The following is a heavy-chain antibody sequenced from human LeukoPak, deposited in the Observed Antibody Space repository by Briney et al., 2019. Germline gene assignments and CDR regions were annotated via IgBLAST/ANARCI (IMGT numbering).Heavy chain of an antibody. J-gene: IGHJ3*02. V-gene: IGHV1-18*01. CDR2: ISAYNGNT. D-gene: IGHD1-26*01. Sequence: GASVKVSCKASGYTFTSYGISWVRQAPGQGLEWMGWISAYNGNTNYAQKLQGRVTMTTDTSTSTAYMELRSLRSDDTAVYYCARALQVGATGFDAFDIWGQGTMVTVSS. CDR1: GYTFTSYG. CDR3: ARALQVGATGFDAFDI.